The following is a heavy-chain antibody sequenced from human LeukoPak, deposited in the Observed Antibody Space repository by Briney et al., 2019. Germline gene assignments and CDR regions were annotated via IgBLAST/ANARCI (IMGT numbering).Heavy chain of an antibody. CDR1: GFTFDDYG. CDR3: ARCSRSSTTCYSAFDI. D-gene: IGHD2-2*02. Sequence: PGGSLRLSCAASGFTFDDYGMSWVRQAPGKGLDWVSAIDWNGGSTGHADSVRGRFTISRDNAKNSLYLQMDSLRAEDTALYYCARCSRSSTTCYSAFDIWGQGQWSPSLQ. J-gene: IGHJ3*02. CDR2: IDWNGGST. V-gene: IGHV3-20*04.